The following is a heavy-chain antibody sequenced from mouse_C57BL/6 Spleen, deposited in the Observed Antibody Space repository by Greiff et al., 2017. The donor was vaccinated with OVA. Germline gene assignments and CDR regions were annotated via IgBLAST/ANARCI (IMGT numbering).Heavy chain of an antibody. V-gene: IGHV3-6*01. CDR1: GYSITSGYY. J-gene: IGHJ3*01. CDR2: ISYDGSN. Sequence: DVKLQESGPGLVKPSQSLSLTCSVTGYSITSGYYWNWIRQFPGNKLEWMGYISYDGSNNYNPSLKNRISITRDTSKNQFFLKLNSVTTEDTATYYCASIITGVYWGQGTLVTVSA. D-gene: IGHD1-1*01. CDR3: ASIITGVY.